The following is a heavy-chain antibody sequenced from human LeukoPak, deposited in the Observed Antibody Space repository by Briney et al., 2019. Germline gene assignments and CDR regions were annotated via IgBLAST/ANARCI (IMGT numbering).Heavy chain of an antibody. CDR3: ARDLLNYYGSGTPTKNWFDP. Sequence: ASGKVSCKASGYTFTGYYMHWVRQAPGQGLEWMGWIYPNSGGTNYAQKFQGRVTMTRDTSISTAYMELSRLRSDDTAVYYCARDLLNYYGSGTPTKNWFDPWGQGTLVTVSS. V-gene: IGHV1-2*02. CDR2: IYPNSGGT. J-gene: IGHJ5*02. CDR1: GYTFTGYY. D-gene: IGHD3-10*01.